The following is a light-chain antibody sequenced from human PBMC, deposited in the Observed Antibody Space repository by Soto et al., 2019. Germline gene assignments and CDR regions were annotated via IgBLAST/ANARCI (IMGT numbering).Light chain of an antibody. J-gene: IGKJ1*01. CDR3: QQYRSSWT. Sequence: ESVLKQSPGILSLSQGERATLSCSASHIVSSDFLAWYQQKPGQAPRLLIYGSSSRASGTPDRFSASGSGTDFTLTISRLAPEESAVYYCQQYRSSWTFGQRTKVDIK. V-gene: IGKV3-20*01. CDR2: GSS. CDR1: HIVSSDF.